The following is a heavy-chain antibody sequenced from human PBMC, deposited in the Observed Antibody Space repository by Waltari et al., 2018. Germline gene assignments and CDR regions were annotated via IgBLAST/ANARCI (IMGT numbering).Heavy chain of an antibody. D-gene: IGHD3-22*01. CDR3: AKDRESSGFFDS. J-gene: IGHJ4*02. CDR2: IYSGAGT. V-gene: IGHV3-23*03. CDR1: GFTFSSYA. Sequence: EVQMLESGGGLVQPGGSLRLSCAASGFTFSSYAMSWVRQAPGKGLEWVSFIYSGAGTYYADSVKGRFTISRDNSKNTLFLQMNSLRAEDTAVYYCAKDRESSGFFDSWGQGTLITVSS.